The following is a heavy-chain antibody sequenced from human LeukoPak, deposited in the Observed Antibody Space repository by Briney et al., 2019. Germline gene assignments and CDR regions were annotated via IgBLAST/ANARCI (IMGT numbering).Heavy chain of an antibody. Sequence: PSETLSLTCNVSGDSISSGDFFWSWIRQPPGKGLEWIGYISKSGGTYYKPSLNTRLVISVDTTKNHFSLSLHSVSAADTAVYYCARHESRTWTDAFDIWGQGTMVTVSS. CDR3: ARHESRTWTDAFDI. J-gene: IGHJ3*02. D-gene: IGHD3/OR15-3a*01. CDR1: GDSISSGDFF. V-gene: IGHV4-30-4*01. CDR2: ISKSGGT.